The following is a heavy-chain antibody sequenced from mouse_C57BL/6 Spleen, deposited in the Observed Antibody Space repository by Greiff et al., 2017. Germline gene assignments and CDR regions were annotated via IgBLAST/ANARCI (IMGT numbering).Heavy chain of an antibody. CDR1: GYTFTSYW. D-gene: IGHD2-1*01. V-gene: IGHV1-50*01. Sequence: QVQLQQPGAELVKPGAPVKLSCKASGYTFTSYWMQWVKQRPGQGLEWIGEIDPSDSYTNYNQKFKGKATLTVDTSSSTAYMQLSSLTSEDSSVYYCARYYGNYKDYWSQGTSVTVSS. J-gene: IGHJ4*01. CDR2: IDPSDSYT. CDR3: ARYYGNYKDY.